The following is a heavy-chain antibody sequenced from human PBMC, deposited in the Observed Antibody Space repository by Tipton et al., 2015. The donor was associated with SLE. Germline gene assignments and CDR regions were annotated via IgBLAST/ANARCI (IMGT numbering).Heavy chain of an antibody. J-gene: IGHJ4*02. D-gene: IGHD3-16*01. CDR1: GFTFDEYA. CDR3: ALGFAAN. CDR2: ISWNSVST. Sequence: SLRLSCAASGFTFDEYAMHWVRQAPGKGLEWVSGISWNSVSTGYADSVKGRFIISRDNAKNSLFLQMNTLRVEDTAVYYCALGFAANWGQGTLVTVSS. V-gene: IGHV3-9*01.